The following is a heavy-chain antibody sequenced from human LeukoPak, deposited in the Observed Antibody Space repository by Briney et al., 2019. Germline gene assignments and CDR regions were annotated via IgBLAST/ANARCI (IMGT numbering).Heavy chain of an antibody. V-gene: IGHV1-2*02. J-gene: IGHJ4*02. D-gene: IGHD6-13*01. Sequence: ASVKVSCKASGYRFIDYYIHWVRQAPGQGLEWMGWINPDSGVTNYAQGFQGRVTMTRDTSISTAYMELSRLRSDDTAVYYCARDYSVGIAAAGLFDYWGQGTLVTVSS. CDR2: INPDSGVT. CDR1: GYRFIDYY. CDR3: ARDYSVGIAAAGLFDY.